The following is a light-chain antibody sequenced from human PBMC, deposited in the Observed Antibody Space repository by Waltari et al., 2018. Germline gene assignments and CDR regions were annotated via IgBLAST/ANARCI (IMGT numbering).Light chain of an antibody. V-gene: IGKV3-20*01. CDR3: QQYGSSPLT. CDR2: GAS. J-gene: IGKJ2*01. CDR1: QSISSNY. Sequence: EILLPQSPGTLSLSPGERAQLSCRANQSISSNYLAWYQQKPGQAPRLLIYGASSRATGIPDRFSGSGYDTDFTLTVSRLESEDFGVYYCQQYGSSPLTFGQGTKVEIK.